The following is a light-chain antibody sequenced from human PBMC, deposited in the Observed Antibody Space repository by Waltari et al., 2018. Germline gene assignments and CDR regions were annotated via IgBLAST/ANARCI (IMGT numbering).Light chain of an antibody. Sequence: FVLTQPPSVSESPGKTVTISCTRSSGSIASTYVQWYQQRPGGAPTIVIYEDTQRPPGVPDRFSASIDVSSNSASLTISGLKTEDEADYYCQSLDSTSPVIFGGGTRVTVL. CDR1: SGSIASTY. CDR2: EDT. J-gene: IGLJ2*01. V-gene: IGLV6-57*03. CDR3: QSLDSTSPVI.